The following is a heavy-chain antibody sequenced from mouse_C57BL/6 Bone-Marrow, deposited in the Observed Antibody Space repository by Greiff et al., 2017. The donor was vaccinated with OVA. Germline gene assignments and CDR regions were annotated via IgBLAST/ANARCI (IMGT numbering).Heavy chain of an antibody. V-gene: IGHV1-50*01. D-gene: IGHD6-1*01. Sequence: QVQLQQPGAELVKPGASVKLSCKASGYTFTSYWMQWVKQRPGQGLEWIGEIDPSDSYTNYNQKFKGTATLTVDTSSSTAYLQLSSLTSEDAAVYYGARGQLRVSFSCAYWGQGTLVTVSA. CDR1: GYTFTSYW. J-gene: IGHJ3*01. CDR3: ARGQLRVSFSCAY. CDR2: IDPSDSYT.